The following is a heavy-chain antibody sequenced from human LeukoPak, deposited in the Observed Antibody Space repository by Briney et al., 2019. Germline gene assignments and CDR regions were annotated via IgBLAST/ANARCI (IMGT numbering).Heavy chain of an antibody. Sequence: SETLSLTCTVSGGSISDNYWSWIRQPPGKGLEWIRYAYYSGHTNYNSSLKSRVTMSLDTSKSQFSLRLSSVTAADTAVYFCARHPFATPFDYWGPGTLVTVSS. CDR2: AYYSGHT. D-gene: IGHD2-15*01. J-gene: IGHJ4*02. V-gene: IGHV4-59*08. CDR1: GGSISDNY. CDR3: ARHPFATPFDY.